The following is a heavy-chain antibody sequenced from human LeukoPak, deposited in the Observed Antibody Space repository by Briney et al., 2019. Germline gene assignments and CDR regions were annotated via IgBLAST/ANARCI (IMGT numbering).Heavy chain of an antibody. J-gene: IGHJ4*02. V-gene: IGHV3-48*01. D-gene: IGHD2-15*01. Sequence: GGSLRLSCAASGFTFSSYSMNWVRQAPGKGLEWVSYISSSSSTIYYADSVKGRFTISRDNAKNSLYLQMNSLRAEDTAVYYCARETIRYCSGGSCYGGYFDYWGQGTLVTVSS. CDR1: GFTFSSYS. CDR3: ARETIRYCSGGSCYGGYFDY. CDR2: ISSSSSTI.